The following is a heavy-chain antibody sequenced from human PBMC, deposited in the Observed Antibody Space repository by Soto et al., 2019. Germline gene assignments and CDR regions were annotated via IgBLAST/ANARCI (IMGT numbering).Heavy chain of an antibody. Sequence: PSETLSLTCAVSGGSISSGGYSWSWIRQPPGKGLEWIGYMYHSGSTYYNPSLKSRVTISVDTSKNQFSLKLSSVTAADTAVYYCARRWGTYFDFWGQGTLVTVSS. D-gene: IGHD7-27*01. J-gene: IGHJ4*02. CDR3: ARRWGTYFDF. CDR2: MYHSGST. CDR1: GGSISSGGYS. V-gene: IGHV4-30-2*02.